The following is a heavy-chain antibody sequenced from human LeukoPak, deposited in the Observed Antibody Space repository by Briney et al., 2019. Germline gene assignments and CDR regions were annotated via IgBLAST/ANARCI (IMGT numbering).Heavy chain of an antibody. CDR1: GGTFSSYT. CDR2: MNPNSGNT. D-gene: IGHD5-24*01. Sequence: ASVKVSCKASGGTFSSYTINWVRQATGQGLEWMGWMNPNSGNTGYAQKFQGRVTITRNTSISTAYMELSSLRSEDTAVYYCARGKRWLQLILDYWGQGTLVTVSS. V-gene: IGHV1-8*03. J-gene: IGHJ4*02. CDR3: ARGKRWLQLILDY.